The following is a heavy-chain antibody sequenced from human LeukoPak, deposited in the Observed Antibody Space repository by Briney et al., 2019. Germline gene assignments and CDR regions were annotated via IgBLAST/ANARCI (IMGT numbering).Heavy chain of an antibody. V-gene: IGHV3-30-3*01. CDR2: ISYDGSNK. D-gene: IGHD2-2*01. CDR1: GFTFSSYA. J-gene: IGHJ5*02. CDR3: LVPAAVT. Sequence: PGGSLRLSCAASGFTFSSYAMHWVRQAPGKGLEWVAVISYDGSNKYYADSVKGRFTISRDNSKNTLYLQMNSLRAEDTAVYYCLVPAAVTWGQGTLVTVSS.